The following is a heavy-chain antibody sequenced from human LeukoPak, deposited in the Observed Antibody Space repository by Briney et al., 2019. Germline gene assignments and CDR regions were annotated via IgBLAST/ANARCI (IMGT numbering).Heavy chain of an antibody. CDR1: GFTFGDYA. V-gene: IGHV3-49*03. Sequence: GRSLRLSCTASGFTFGDYAMSWFRQAPGKGLEWVGFIRSKAYGGTTEYAASVKGRFTISRDDSKSIAYLQMNSLKTEDTAVYYCTRTMGDGGYSYYFDYWGQGTLVTVSS. CDR3: TRTMGDGGYSYYFDY. CDR2: IRSKAYGGTT. J-gene: IGHJ4*02. D-gene: IGHD5-12*01.